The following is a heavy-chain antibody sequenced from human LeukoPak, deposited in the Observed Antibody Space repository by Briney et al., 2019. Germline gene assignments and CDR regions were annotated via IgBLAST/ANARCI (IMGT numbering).Heavy chain of an antibody. V-gene: IGHV1-69*13. CDR3: ARSKTAAGIYYFDY. CDR2: IISIFGTA. D-gene: IGHD6-13*01. J-gene: IGHJ4*02. CDR1: GGTFSSYA. Sequence: SVKVSCKASGGTFSSYAISWVRQAPAQGLEWMGGIISIFGTANYAQKFQGRVTITADESTSTAYMELSSLRSEDTAVYYCARSKTAAGIYYFDYWGQGTLVTVSS.